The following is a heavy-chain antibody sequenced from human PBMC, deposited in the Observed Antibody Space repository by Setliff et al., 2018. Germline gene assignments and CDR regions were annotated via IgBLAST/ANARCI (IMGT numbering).Heavy chain of an antibody. CDR1: GFTFSYAW. D-gene: IGHD3-10*01. CDR3: AKATGFGELFI. CDR2: ISSSSSTI. Sequence: GGSLRLSCAVSGFTFSYAWMHWVRQAPGKGLEWVSYISSSSSTIYYADSVKGRFTISRDNAKNSLYLQMSDLRAEDTAIYYCAKATGFGELFIWGQGTLVTVSS. V-gene: IGHV3-48*01. J-gene: IGHJ4*02.